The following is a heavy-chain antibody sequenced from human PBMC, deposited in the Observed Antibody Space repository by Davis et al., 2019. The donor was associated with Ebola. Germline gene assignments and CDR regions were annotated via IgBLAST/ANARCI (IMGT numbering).Heavy chain of an antibody. Sequence: GGSLRLSCAASGFTFSSYEMNWVRQAPGKGLEWVSTISGSSTYTYYADSVKGRFTISRDNSKNTLFLQLNSLRAEDTAIYYCARLDCTSASCYTGNFYYYYGVDVWGQGTTVTVSS. V-gene: IGHV3-23*01. J-gene: IGHJ6*02. CDR3: ARLDCTSASCYTGNFYYYYGVDV. CDR2: ISGSSTYT. D-gene: IGHD2-2*02. CDR1: GFTFSSYE.